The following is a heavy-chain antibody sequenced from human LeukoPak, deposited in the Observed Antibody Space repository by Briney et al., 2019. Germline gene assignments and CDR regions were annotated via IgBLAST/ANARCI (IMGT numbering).Heavy chain of an antibody. CDR3: AKVAKYYYGPETYFFFEH. CDR2: MYATGTT. V-gene: IGHV4-4*07. J-gene: IGHJ4*02. D-gene: IGHD3-10*01. Sequence: SETLSLTCTVSDTSINTYYWSWIRQPAGKGLEWIGHMYATGTTNYNPSLKSRVTMSIDTPKNQFSLNLRSVTAADTAVYYCAKVAKYYYGPETYFFFEHWGQGTLVTVSS. CDR1: DTSINTYY.